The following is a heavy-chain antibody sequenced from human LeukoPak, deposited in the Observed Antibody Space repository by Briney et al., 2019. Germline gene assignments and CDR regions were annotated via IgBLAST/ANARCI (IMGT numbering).Heavy chain of an antibody. CDR1: GGSISSGSYY. CDR2: IYTSGST. D-gene: IGHD3-10*01. CDR3: ARVQRRGSGILYFDY. V-gene: IGHV4-61*02. Sequence: PSETLSLTCTVSGGSISSGSYYWSWIRQPAGKGLEWIGRIYTSGSTNYNPSLKSRVTMSVDTSKNQFSLKLSSVTAADTAVYYCARVQRRGSGILYFDYWGQGTLVTVSS. J-gene: IGHJ4*02.